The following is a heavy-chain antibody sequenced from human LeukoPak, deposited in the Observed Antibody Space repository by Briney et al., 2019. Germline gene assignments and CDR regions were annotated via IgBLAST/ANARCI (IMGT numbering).Heavy chain of an antibody. CDR2: IKHNGSP. J-gene: IGHJ3*01. D-gene: IGHD1-26*01. CDR3: ARGPIGPTKWSFDV. V-gene: IGHV4-34*01. Sequence: SETLSLTCAVYGESFRAAYWNWIRQPPGKGLEWIGEIKHNGSPTYTPSLKSRVTISIDTSKNQFSLKVISVTAADTAVYYCARGPIGPTKWSFDVWDQGRMVTVSS. CDR1: GESFRAAY.